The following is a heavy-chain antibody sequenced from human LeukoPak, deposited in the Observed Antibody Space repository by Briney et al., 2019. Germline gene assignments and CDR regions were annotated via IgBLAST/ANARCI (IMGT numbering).Heavy chain of an antibody. Sequence: GGSLRLSCAASGFTVSSNYMSWVRQAPGKGLEWVSVIYSGGSTYYADSVKGRFTISRDNSKNTLYLQMNSLRAEDTAVYYCARALLQASETYYYYYYGMDVWGQGTTVTVSS. V-gene: IGHV3-66*01. J-gene: IGHJ6*02. CDR1: GFTVSSNY. CDR2: IYSGGST. CDR3: ARALLQASETYYYYYYGMDV.